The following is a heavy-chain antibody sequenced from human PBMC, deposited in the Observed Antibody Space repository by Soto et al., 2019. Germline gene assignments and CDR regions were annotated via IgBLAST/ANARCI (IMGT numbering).Heavy chain of an antibody. J-gene: IGHJ5*02. V-gene: IGHV4-4*02. CDR1: GASISSTYW. CDR2: IYHTGST. CDR3: ATLPPRIEVVVTPIPT. D-gene: IGHD2-21*02. Sequence: QVQLRESGPALVKPSGTLSLTCVVSGASISSTYWWSWVRQPPGKGLEWIGEIYHTGSTKYNPSLKSRVTISIDKSNNEFSLKLNSVTAADTAVYYCATLPPRIEVVVTPIPTWGQGILVTVSS.